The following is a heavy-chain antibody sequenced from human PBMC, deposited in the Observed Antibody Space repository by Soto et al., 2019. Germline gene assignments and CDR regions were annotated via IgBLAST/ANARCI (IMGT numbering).Heavy chain of an antibody. J-gene: IGHJ5*02. CDR2: INHSGST. V-gene: IGHV4-34*01. CDR3: ARGQFWSGYSRPNWFDP. CDR1: GGSFSGYY. D-gene: IGHD3-3*01. Sequence: PSETLSLTCAVDGGSFSGYYWSWIRQPPGKGLEWIGEINHSGSTNYNPSLKSRVTISVDTSKNQFSLKLSSVTAADTAVYYCARGQFWSGYSRPNWFDPWGQGTLVTVSS.